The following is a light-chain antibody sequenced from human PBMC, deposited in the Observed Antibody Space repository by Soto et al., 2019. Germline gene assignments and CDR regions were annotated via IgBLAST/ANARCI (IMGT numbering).Light chain of an antibody. CDR2: STN. CDR1: SGSVSTSHY. CDR3: ALYMGSGPWV. V-gene: IGLV8-61*01. J-gene: IGLJ3*02. Sequence: QAVVTQEPSFSVSPGRTVTLTCGLSSGSVSTSHYASWYQQTPGQAPRTLIYSTNTRSSGVPDRFSGSILGNKAALTITGAQADDESDYYCALYMGSGPWVFGGGTKLTVL.